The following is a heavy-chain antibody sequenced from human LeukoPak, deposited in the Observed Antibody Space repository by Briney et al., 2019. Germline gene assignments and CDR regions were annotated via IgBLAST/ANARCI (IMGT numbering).Heavy chain of an antibody. CDR1: GFTFSTYN. CDR3: ARALAGGRGSYLDDAFDI. J-gene: IGHJ3*02. D-gene: IGHD1-26*01. Sequence: PGGSLRLSCAASGFTFSTYNMNWVRQAPGKGLEWVSYIKTGSSSITYYADSVKGRFTISRDDAKNSLYLQMNSLRAEDTAVYYCARALAGGRGSYLDDAFDIWGQGTMVTVSS. CDR2: IKTGSSSIT. V-gene: IGHV3-48*04.